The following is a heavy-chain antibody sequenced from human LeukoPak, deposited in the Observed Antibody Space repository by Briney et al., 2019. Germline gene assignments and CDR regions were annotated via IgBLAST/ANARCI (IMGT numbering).Heavy chain of an antibody. D-gene: IGHD3-22*01. CDR1: GFTFSDYY. V-gene: IGHV3-11*04. CDR2: ISSSGSTI. Sequence: PGGSLRLSCAASGFTFSDYYMSWIRQAPGKGLEGVSYISSSGSTIYYADSLKGRFTISRDNAKNSLYLQMNSLRAEDTAVYYCARAHYYDSSGLDFWGQGTLVTVSS. J-gene: IGHJ4*02. CDR3: ARAHYYDSSGLDF.